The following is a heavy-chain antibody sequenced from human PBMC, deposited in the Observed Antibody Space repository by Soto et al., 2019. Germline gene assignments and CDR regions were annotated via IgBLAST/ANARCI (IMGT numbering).Heavy chain of an antibody. V-gene: IGHV1-8*01. CDR1: GYTFTSYD. Sequence: ASVKVSCKASGYTFTSYDINWVRQATGQGLEWMGWMNPNSGNTGYAQKFQGRVTMTRNTSISTAYMELSSLRSEDTAVYYCARAYDDFWSGFSYYFDDWGKGSLVPVS. CDR2: MNPNSGNT. CDR3: ARAYDDFWSGFSYYFDD. D-gene: IGHD3-3*01. J-gene: IGHJ4*02.